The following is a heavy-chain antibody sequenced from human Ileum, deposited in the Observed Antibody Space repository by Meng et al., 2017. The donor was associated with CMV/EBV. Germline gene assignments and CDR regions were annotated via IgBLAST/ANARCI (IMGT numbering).Heavy chain of an antibody. CDR1: GGCFSGYC. V-gene: IGHV4-34*01. Sequence: CAFYGGCFSGYCWSWIRQPPGKGLGWIGEISHSGNTNYNPSLKSRVTISVDTSKNQFSLKLSSVTAADTAVYYCAREWGTHRGWFDPWGQGTLVTVSS. CDR2: ISHSGNT. J-gene: IGHJ5*02. CDR3: AREWGTHRGWFDP. D-gene: IGHD1-26*01.